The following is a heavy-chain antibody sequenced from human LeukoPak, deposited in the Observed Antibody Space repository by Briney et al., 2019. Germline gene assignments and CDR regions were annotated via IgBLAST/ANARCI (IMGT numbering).Heavy chain of an antibody. D-gene: IGHD3-22*01. CDR3: ARDRLNYYDSSGSRAGYFDY. CDR2: IYYSGST. CDR1: GGSISSGGYY. V-gene: IGHV4-31*03. Sequence: SETLSLTCTISGGSISSGGYYWSWFRQHPGKGLEWIGYIYYSGSTYYNPSLKSRVTISVNASKNQFSLKLGSVTAADTAVYYCARDRLNYYDSSGSRAGYFDYWGQGTLVTVSS. J-gene: IGHJ4*02.